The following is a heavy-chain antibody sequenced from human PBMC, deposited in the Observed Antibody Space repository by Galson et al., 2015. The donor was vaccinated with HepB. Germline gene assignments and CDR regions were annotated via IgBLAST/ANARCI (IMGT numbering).Heavy chain of an antibody. V-gene: IGHV3-30-3*01. Sequence: SLRLSCAASGFTFSSYAMHWVRQAPGKGLEWVAVISYDGSNKYYADSVKGRFTISRDNSKNTLYLQMNSLRAEDTAVYYCARAMYNWNDASGPDAFDIWGQGTMVTVSS. J-gene: IGHJ3*02. CDR1: GFTFSSYA. CDR2: ISYDGSNK. CDR3: ARAMYNWNDASGPDAFDI. D-gene: IGHD1-20*01.